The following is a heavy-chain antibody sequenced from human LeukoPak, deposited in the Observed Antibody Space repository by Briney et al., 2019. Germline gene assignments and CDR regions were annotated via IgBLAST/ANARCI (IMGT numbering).Heavy chain of an antibody. D-gene: IGHD3-16*01. CDR3: AGRGGNFEY. CDR1: GGSISSSSYY. J-gene: IGHJ4*02. V-gene: IGHV4-39*01. Sequence: PSETLSLTCTVSGGSISSSSYYWGWIRQPPGKGLEWIGSIYYSGSTYYNPSLKSRVTISVDTSKNQFSLKLSSVTAADTAVNYCAGRGGNFEYWGQGTLVTVSS. CDR2: IYYSGST.